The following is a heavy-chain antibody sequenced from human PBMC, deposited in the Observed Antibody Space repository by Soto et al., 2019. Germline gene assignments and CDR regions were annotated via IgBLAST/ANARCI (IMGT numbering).Heavy chain of an antibody. CDR1: GYAFTSYW. CDR3: ARGYCTTTICDPWFDP. D-gene: IGHD2-2*01. J-gene: IGHJ5*02. CDR2: IYPGDSDT. Sequence: PGESLKISCTGSGYAFTSYWIAWVRQMPGKGLEWMGLIYPGDSDTRYSPSFQGQVTISADKSITTAYLQWSSLKASDTAMYYCARGYCTTTICDPWFDPWGQGTLVTVPS. V-gene: IGHV5-51*01.